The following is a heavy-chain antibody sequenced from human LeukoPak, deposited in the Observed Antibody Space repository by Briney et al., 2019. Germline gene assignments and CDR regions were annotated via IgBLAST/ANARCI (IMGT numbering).Heavy chain of an antibody. CDR3: AILWFGVLLPHFDY. J-gene: IGHJ4*02. D-gene: IGHD3-10*01. CDR2: TNTNTGNP. V-gene: IGHV7-4-1*02. Sequence: ASVKVSCKASGYTFTTYALNWVRQAPGQGLEWMGWTNTNTGNPTYAQGFTGRFVFSLDTSVSTAYLQISSLKAEDTAVYYCAILWFGVLLPHFDYWGQGTLVTVSS. CDR1: GYTFTTYA.